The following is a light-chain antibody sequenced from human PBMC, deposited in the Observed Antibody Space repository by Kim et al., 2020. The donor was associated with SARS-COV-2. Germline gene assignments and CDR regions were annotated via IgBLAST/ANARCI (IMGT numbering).Light chain of an antibody. CDR3: QQYNNWPALT. CDR1: HSVSSN. J-gene: IGKJ4*01. CDR2: GAS. V-gene: IGKV3D-15*01. Sequence: APGERATLSCRASHSVSSNLAWYQQKPGQAPSRLIYGASTTATGIPARFSGSGSGTEFTLTISSLQSEDFAVYYCQQYNNWPALTFGGGTKVDIK.